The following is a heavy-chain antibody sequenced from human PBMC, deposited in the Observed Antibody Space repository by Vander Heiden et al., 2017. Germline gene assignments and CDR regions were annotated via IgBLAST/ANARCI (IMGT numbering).Heavy chain of an antibody. CDR2: ISYDGSNK. J-gene: IGHJ4*02. D-gene: IGHD2-15*01. CDR3: ARVGTVGEVY. CDR1: GFTFRSYA. Sequence: QVQLVESGGGVVQPGRSLRLSCAASGFTFRSYAMHWVRQAPGKGLEWVAVISYDGSNKYYADSVKGRFTISRDNSKNTLYLQMNSLRAEDTAVYYCARVGTVGEVYWGQGTLVTVSS. V-gene: IGHV3-30-3*01.